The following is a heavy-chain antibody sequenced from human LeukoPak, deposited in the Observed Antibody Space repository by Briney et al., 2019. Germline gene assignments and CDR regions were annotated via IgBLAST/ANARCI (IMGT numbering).Heavy chain of an antibody. J-gene: IGHJ4*02. V-gene: IGHV3-33*01. Sequence: GGSLRLSCAASGFTFSSYGMHWVRQAPGKGLEWVAVIWHDESKKYYADSVEGRFTISRDTTKNTLYLQMNSLRVEDTAVYYCARDGTLGASGSYYNLPYWGQGTLVTVSS. CDR1: GFTFSSYG. D-gene: IGHD3-10*01. CDR2: IWHDESKK. CDR3: ARDGTLGASGSYYNLPY.